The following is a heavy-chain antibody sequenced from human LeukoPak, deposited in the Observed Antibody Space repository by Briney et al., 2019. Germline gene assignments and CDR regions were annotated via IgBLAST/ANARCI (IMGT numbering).Heavy chain of an antibody. D-gene: IGHD3-3*01. CDR3: AKDMAKYYDFWSGYYPFDY. J-gene: IGHJ4*02. Sequence: GGSLRLSCAASGFTFSSYAMSWVRQAPGKGLEWVSAISGSGGSTYYADSVKGRFTTSRDNSKNTLYLQMNSLRAEDTAVYYCAKDMAKYYDFWSGYYPFDYWGQGTLVTVSS. CDR1: GFTFSSYA. V-gene: IGHV3-23*01. CDR2: ISGSGGST.